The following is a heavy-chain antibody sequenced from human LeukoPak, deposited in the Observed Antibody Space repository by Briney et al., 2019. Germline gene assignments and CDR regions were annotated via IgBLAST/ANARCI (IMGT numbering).Heavy chain of an antibody. V-gene: IGHV4-59*01. CDR1: GGSISSYY. Sequence: PSETLSLTCTVSGGSISSYYWSWIRQPPGKGLEWVGYMYYSGSTNYNPSLKSRVTISVDTSKNQFSLKLSSVTAADTAVYYCASFLAVAGTFTFDYWGQGTLVTVSS. CDR2: MYYSGST. D-gene: IGHD6-19*01. CDR3: ASFLAVAGTFTFDY. J-gene: IGHJ4*02.